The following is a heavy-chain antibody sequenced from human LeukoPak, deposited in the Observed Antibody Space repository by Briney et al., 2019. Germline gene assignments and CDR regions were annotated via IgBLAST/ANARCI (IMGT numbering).Heavy chain of an antibody. Sequence: SETLSLSCTVSGGSISSSSYYWGWIRQPPGKGLEWIGSIYYSGSTYYNPSLKSRVTISVDTSKNQFSLKLSSVTAADTAVYCCARQQSGAHWGQGTLVTVSS. J-gene: IGHJ4*02. V-gene: IGHV4-39*01. CDR1: GGSISSSSYY. CDR3: ARQQSGAH. CDR2: IYYSGST. D-gene: IGHD7-27*01.